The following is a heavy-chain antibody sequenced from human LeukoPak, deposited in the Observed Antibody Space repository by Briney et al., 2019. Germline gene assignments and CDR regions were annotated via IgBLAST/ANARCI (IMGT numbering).Heavy chain of an antibody. CDR1: GFPFSSYS. CDR3: VRVKGTYFDF. CDR2: ISASGSNI. Sequence: GGSLRLSCAASGFPFSSYSMNWVRQAPGKGLEWVSYISASGSNIYYLDAVKGRFTVSRDNAMNSLFLQMNRPGVEDTAIYYCVRVKGTYFDFWGQGTLVIVSS. J-gene: IGHJ4*02. V-gene: IGHV3-48*01. D-gene: IGHD1-1*01.